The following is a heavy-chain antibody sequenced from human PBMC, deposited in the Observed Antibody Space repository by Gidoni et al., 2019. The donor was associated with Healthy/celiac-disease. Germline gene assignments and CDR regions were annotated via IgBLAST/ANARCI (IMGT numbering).Heavy chain of an antibody. Sequence: EVQLVESGGGLVKPGGSLRLSRAASGFTFSNAWMRWVRQAPGKGLEWVGSIKSKNDGGTTDDAAPVKGRFTISRDDSKNTLYLQMNSLKTEDTAVYYCTTDLGSSSSGPLYYYYYMDVWGKGTTVTVSS. CDR3: TTDLGSSSSGPLYYYYYMDV. CDR2: IKSKNDGGTT. D-gene: IGHD6-6*01. J-gene: IGHJ6*03. V-gene: IGHV3-15*01. CDR1: GFTFSNAW.